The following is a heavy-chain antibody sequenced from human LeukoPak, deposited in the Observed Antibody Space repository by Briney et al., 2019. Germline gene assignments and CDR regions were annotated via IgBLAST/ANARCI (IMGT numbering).Heavy chain of an antibody. CDR3: ARDGKWLRGKGYFDY. V-gene: IGHV4-31*03. D-gene: IGHD5-12*01. CDR1: GGSISSGGYY. J-gene: IGHJ4*02. Sequence: SETPSLTCTVSGGSISSGGYYWSSIRQHPGKSPEWIGKIYYSGSTYYNPSLKSRVTISVDTSKNQFSLKLSSVTAADTAVYYCARDGKWLRGKGYFDYWGQGTLVTVSS. CDR2: IYYSGST.